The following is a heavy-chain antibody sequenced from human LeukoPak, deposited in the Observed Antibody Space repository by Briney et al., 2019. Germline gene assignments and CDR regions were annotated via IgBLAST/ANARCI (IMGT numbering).Heavy chain of an antibody. D-gene: IGHD2-2*01. CDR2: MNPNSGDT. CDR3: ASGRAGGCTSTSCFLDY. V-gene: IGHV1-8*03. J-gene: IGHJ4*02. CDR1: GYTFTSYD. Sequence: ASVKVSCKASGYTFTSYDINWVRQATGQGLEWMGWMNPNSGDTGYAQKFQGRVTITRNTSISTAYMVLTSLSSEDTAVYYCASGRAGGCTSTSCFLDYWGQGSLVTVSS.